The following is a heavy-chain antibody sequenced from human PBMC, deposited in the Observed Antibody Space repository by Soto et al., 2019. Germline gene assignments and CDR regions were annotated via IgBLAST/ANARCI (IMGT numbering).Heavy chain of an antibody. CDR1: GYTFTSYG. J-gene: IGHJ4*02. D-gene: IGHD3-3*01. CDR2: ISAYNGNT. CDR3: ARSELRFLPLDY. Sequence: ASVKVSCKASGYTFTSYGISWVRQAPGQGLEWMGWISAYNGNTNYAQKLQGRGTMTTDTSTSTAYMELRSLRSDDTAVYYCARSELRFLPLDYWGQGTLVTVSS. V-gene: IGHV1-18*01.